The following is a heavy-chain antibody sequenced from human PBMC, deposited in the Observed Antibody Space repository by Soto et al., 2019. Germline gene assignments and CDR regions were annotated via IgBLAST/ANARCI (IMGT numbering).Heavy chain of an antibody. CDR3: AKDTYHYYDSSGYYPGYFDY. CDR1: GFTFSSYA. J-gene: IGHJ4*02. D-gene: IGHD3-22*01. Sequence: GGSLRLSCAASGFTFSSYAMSWVRQAPGKGLEWVSAISGSGGSTYYADSVKGRFTISRDNSKNTLYLQMNSLRAEDTAVYYCAKDTYHYYDSSGYYPGYFDYWGQGTLVTVSS. V-gene: IGHV3-23*01. CDR2: ISGSGGST.